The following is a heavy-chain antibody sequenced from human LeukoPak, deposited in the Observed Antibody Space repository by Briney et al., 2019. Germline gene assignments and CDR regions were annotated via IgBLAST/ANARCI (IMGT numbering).Heavy chain of an antibody. D-gene: IGHD6-19*01. CDR3: ASGNSGWYNYFDY. V-gene: IGHV4-59*01. CDR2: IYYSGST. Sequence: PSETLSLTCTVSGGSISSYYWSWIRQPPGKGLEWIGYIYYSGSTNYNPSLKSRVTISVDTSKNQFSLKLSSVTAADMAVYYCASGNSGWYNYFDYWGQGTLVTVSS. CDR1: GGSISSYY. J-gene: IGHJ4*02.